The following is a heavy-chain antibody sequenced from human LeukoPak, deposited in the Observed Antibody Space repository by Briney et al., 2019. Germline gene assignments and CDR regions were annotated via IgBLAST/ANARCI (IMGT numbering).Heavy chain of an antibody. D-gene: IGHD4-11*01. Sequence: PGGSLRLSCTASGLIFRNYAMTWVRQAPRKGLEWVSTISGDGTETFYADSVKGRFTISRDNSKNTHYLQMSSQRAEDTGIYYCAKGGHYSFFDYWGQGTLVTVSS. CDR3: AKGGHYSFFDY. CDR1: GLIFRNYA. J-gene: IGHJ4*02. V-gene: IGHV3-23*01. CDR2: ISGDGTET.